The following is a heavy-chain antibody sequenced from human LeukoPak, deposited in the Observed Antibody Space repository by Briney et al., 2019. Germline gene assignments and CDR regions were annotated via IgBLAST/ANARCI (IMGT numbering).Heavy chain of an antibody. J-gene: IGHJ6*03. Sequence: PGGSLRLSCAASGFTFSSYWMHWVRQAPGKGLVWVSRINTDGSSTSYADSVKGRFTISRDNAKNSLYLQMNSLRAEDTAVYYCARDQEYSSSWAYYYYMDVWGKGTTVTVSS. CDR3: ARDQEYSSSWAYYYYMDV. D-gene: IGHD6-13*01. CDR1: GFTFSSYW. V-gene: IGHV3-74*01. CDR2: INTDGSST.